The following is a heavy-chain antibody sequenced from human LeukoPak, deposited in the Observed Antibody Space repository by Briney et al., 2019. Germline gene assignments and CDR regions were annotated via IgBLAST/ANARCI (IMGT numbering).Heavy chain of an antibody. CDR3: TKDSGLKTAGIFDS. CDR1: GFTFSSYS. J-gene: IGHJ4*02. Sequence: GGSLRLSCAASGFTFSSYSMNWVRQAPGKGLEWVSYISSRSDNLYYADSVKGRFIISRDNSKNSLYLQMNSLRTEDTALYYCTKDSGLKTAGIFDSWGQGTLVTVSS. CDR2: ISSRSDNL. V-gene: IGHV3-48*04. D-gene: IGHD6-13*01.